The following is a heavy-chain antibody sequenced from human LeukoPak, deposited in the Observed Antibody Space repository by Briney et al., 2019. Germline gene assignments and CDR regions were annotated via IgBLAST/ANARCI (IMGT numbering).Heavy chain of an antibody. Sequence: GGSLRLSCAASGFTLSSYEMNWVRQAPGKGLEWVSYISSSGSTIYYADSVKGRFTISRDNAKNSLYLQMNSLRAEDTAVYYCARVLMVTSPFDYWGQGTLVTVSS. J-gene: IGHJ4*02. CDR1: GFTLSSYE. CDR2: ISSSGSTI. V-gene: IGHV3-48*03. CDR3: ARVLMVTSPFDY. D-gene: IGHD5-18*01.